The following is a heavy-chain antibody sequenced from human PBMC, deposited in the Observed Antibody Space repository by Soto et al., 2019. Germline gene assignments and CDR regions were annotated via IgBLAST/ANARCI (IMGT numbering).Heavy chain of an antibody. CDR3: ARRNYVGLYFDY. D-gene: IGHD1-7*01. V-gene: IGHV3-23*01. CDR2: ISGSGDST. J-gene: IGHJ4*02. CDR1: GFTFSSYA. Sequence: EVQLLESGGGLVQPGGSLRLSCAASGFTFSSYAMSWVRQAPGKGLEWVSVISGSGDSTYYADSVKGRFTISRDNSKNTLYLQMNSLRAEDTAVYYCARRNYVGLYFDYWGQGTLFTVSS.